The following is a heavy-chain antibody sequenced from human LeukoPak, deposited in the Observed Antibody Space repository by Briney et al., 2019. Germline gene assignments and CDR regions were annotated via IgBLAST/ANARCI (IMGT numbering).Heavy chain of an antibody. V-gene: IGHV3-15*01. CDR3: TTAPYSGRYLTIDY. Sequence: RSGGSLRLSCAASGFSFSNVWMSWVRQAPGKGLEWVGRITSNGDGGTTDYAAPVKGRFAISRDDSKNTLYMQMNSLKTEDTAVYYCTTAPYSGRYLTIDYWGQGTLVTVSS. D-gene: IGHD1-26*01. CDR2: ITSNGDGGTT. J-gene: IGHJ4*02. CDR1: GFSFSNVW.